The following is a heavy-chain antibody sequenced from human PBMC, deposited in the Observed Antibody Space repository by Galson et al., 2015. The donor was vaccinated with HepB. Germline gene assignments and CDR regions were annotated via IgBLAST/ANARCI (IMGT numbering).Heavy chain of an antibody. D-gene: IGHD3-22*01. CDR2: ISSSSSTI. CDR1: GFTFSSYS. V-gene: IGHV3-48*04. Sequence: SLRLSCAASGFTFSSYSMNWVRQAPGKGLEWVSYISSSSSTIYYADSVKGRFTISRDNAKNSLYLQMNSLRAEDTAVYYCARGEASSGYLNYYYGMDVWGQGTTVTVSS. CDR3: ARGEASSGYLNYYYGMDV. J-gene: IGHJ6*02.